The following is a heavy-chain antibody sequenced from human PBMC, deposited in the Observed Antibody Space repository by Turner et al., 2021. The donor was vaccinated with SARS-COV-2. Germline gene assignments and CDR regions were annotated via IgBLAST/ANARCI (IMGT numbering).Heavy chain of an antibody. Sequence: QVQPVQSGAEVKKPGASVKVPSMASRYTFTGYYMHWVRQAPGQGLEWMGWINPNSGGTNYAQKFQGRVTMTRDTSISTVYMELSRLRSDDTAVYYCARGPAVFGVVIMGYWGQGTLVTVSS. CDR1: RYTFTGYY. V-gene: IGHV1-2*02. J-gene: IGHJ4*02. D-gene: IGHD3-3*01. CDR3: ARGPAVFGVVIMGY. CDR2: INPNSGGT.